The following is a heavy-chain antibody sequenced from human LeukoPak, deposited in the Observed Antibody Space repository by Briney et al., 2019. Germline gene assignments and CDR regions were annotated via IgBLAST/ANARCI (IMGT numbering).Heavy chain of an antibody. V-gene: IGHV4-59*01. CDR1: GGSISSYY. CDR3: ARDQDWFDP. Sequence: SETLSLTCTVSGGSISSYYWSWIRQPPGKGLEWIGYIYYSGSTNYNPSLKSRVTISVDTSKNQFSLKLSSVTAADTAVYYCARDQDWFDPWGQETLVTVSS. J-gene: IGHJ5*02. CDR2: IYYSGST.